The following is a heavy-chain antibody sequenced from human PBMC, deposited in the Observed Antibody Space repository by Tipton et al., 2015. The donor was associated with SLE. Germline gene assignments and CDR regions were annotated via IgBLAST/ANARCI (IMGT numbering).Heavy chain of an antibody. D-gene: IGHD1-26*01. V-gene: IGHV4-38-2*01. Sequence: TLSLTCVVSGYSLSSGYYWGWIRQPPGKGLEWIGSIYHSGNTYHSPSLKSRVTISVDTSNNHFSLNLMSVTAADTAVYYCARVGYSFGLLYFDYWGQGTLVTVSS. CDR2: IYHSGNT. CDR3: ARVGYSFGLLYFDY. CDR1: GYSLSSGYY. J-gene: IGHJ4*02.